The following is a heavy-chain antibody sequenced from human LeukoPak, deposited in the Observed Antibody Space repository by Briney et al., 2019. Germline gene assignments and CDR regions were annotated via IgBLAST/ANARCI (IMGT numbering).Heavy chain of an antibody. CDR2: ISYDGRNK. D-gene: IGHD3-9*01. Sequence: GGSLRLSCAASGFTFSSYAMHWVRQAPGKGLEWVAVISYDGRNKYYADSVKGRFTISRDNSKNTLYLQMNSLRAEDTAVYYCARPKLRYFDWYDAFDIWGQGTMVTVSS. CDR3: ARPKLRYFDWYDAFDI. J-gene: IGHJ3*02. V-gene: IGHV3-30*04. CDR1: GFTFSSYA.